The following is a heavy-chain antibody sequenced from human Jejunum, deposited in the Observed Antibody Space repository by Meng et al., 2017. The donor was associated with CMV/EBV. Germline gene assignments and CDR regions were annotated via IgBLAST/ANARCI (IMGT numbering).Heavy chain of an antibody. CDR2: INAHSGDR. J-gene: IGHJ4*02. V-gene: IGHV1-18*01. CDR1: GYTFSNFG. CDR3: TRDLCSGGTCYTGFDY. D-gene: IGHD2-15*01. Sequence: SGYTFSNFGFSWVRQAPGQGLEWMGWINAHSGDRNYAQNLRGRVPLTTDTSTSTAYMELGSLRSDDTAVYYCTRDLCSGGTCYTGFDYWGQGTLVTVSS.